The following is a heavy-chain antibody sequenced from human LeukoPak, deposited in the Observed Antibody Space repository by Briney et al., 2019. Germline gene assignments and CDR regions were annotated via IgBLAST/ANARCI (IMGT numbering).Heavy chain of an antibody. CDR3: ARTEKYYDFWSVGY. Sequence: ASVKVSCKASGYTFTGYYMHWVRQAPGQGLEWMGWINPNSGGTNYAQKFQGRVTMTRDTSISTAYMELSRLRSDDTAVYYCARTEKYYDFWSVGYWGQGTLVTVSS. CDR2: INPNSGGT. J-gene: IGHJ4*02. D-gene: IGHD3-3*01. CDR1: GYTFTGYY. V-gene: IGHV1-2*02.